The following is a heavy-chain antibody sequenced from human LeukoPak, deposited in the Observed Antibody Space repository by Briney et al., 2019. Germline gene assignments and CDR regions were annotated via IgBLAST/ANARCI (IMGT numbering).Heavy chain of an antibody. D-gene: IGHD6-13*01. V-gene: IGHV3-21*04. CDR1: GFTFSSYS. CDR3: AKDISGGIAAAGTEAYFQH. J-gene: IGHJ1*01. CDR2: ISSSSSYI. Sequence: PGGSLRLSCAASGFTFSSYSMNWVRQAPGKGLEWVSSISSSSSYIYYADSVKGRFTISRDNAKNSLYLQMNSLRAEDTALYYCAKDISGGIAAAGTEAYFQHWGQGTLVTVSS.